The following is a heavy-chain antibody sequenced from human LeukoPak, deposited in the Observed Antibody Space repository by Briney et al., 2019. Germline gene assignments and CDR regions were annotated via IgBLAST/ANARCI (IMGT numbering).Heavy chain of an antibody. CDR1: GGSISSGSYY. V-gene: IGHV4-61*02. CDR2: IYTSGST. Sequence: TSETLSLTCTVSGGSISSGSYYWSWIRQPAGKGLEWIGRIYTSGSTNYNPSLKSRVTISVDTSKNQFSLKLSSVTAADTAVYYCARAIITIFGGAEGWDAFDIWGQGTMVPVSS. J-gene: IGHJ3*02. D-gene: IGHD3-3*01. CDR3: ARAIITIFGGAEGWDAFDI.